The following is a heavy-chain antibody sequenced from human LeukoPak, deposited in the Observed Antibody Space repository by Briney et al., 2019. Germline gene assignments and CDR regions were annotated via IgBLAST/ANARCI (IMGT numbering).Heavy chain of an antibody. CDR3: ARAGSGYDSYLDY. CDR2: ISAYNGNT. Sequence: GASVTLSCMASGYTFTSYGISWVRQAPGQGREWMGWISAYNGNTNYAQKLQGRVTMTTDTSTSTAYMELRSLRSDDAAVSYCARAGSGYDSYLDYWGQGTLVAVSS. J-gene: IGHJ4*02. D-gene: IGHD5-12*01. CDR1: GYTFTSYG. V-gene: IGHV1-18*01.